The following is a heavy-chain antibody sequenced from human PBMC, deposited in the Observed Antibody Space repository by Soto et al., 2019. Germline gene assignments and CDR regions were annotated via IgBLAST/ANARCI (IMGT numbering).Heavy chain of an antibody. CDR3: ARVPLPGYFDY. CDR2: IYYSGST. CDR1: GGSISSGDYY. Sequence: SETLSLTCTVSGGSISSGDYYWSWIRQPPGKGLEWIGYIYYSGSTSYNPSLKSRVTISVDTSKNQFSLKLSSVTAADTAVYYCARVPLPGYFDYWGQGTLVTVSS. J-gene: IGHJ4*02. V-gene: IGHV4-30-4*01.